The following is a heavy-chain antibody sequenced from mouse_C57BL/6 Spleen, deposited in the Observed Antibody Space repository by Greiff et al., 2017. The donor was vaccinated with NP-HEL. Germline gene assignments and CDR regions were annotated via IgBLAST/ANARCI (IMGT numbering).Heavy chain of an antibody. V-gene: IGHV1-64*01. J-gene: IGHJ2*01. CDR2: IHPNSGST. CDR3: ARSDYFDY. Sequence: VQLQQPGAELVKPGASVKLSCKASGYTFTSYWMHWVKQRPGQGLEWIGMIHPNSGSTNYNEKCKSKATLTVDKSSSTAYMQLSSLTSEDSAVYYCARSDYFDYWGQGTTLTVSS. CDR1: GYTFTSYW.